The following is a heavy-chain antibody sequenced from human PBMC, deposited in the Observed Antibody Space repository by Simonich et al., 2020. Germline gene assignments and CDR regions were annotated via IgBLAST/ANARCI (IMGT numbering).Heavy chain of an antibody. D-gene: IGHD6-19*01. J-gene: IGHJ6*02. CDR3: ARWIAVAGTGAYGMDV. Sequence: EVQLVESGGGLVKPGGSLRLSCAASGFTFSSYSMNWVRQAPGKGLEWVSSISSSSSYIYYADSVKGRFTISRDNAKNSLYLQMNSRRAEDTAVYYWARWIAVAGTGAYGMDVWGQGTTVTVSS. CDR1: GFTFSSYS. V-gene: IGHV3-21*01. CDR2: ISSSSSYI.